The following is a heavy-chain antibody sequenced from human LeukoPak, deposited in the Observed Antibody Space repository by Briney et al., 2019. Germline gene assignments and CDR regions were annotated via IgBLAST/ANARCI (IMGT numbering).Heavy chain of an antibody. V-gene: IGHV4-59*01. CDR3: ARDHAAMDP. D-gene: IGHD5-18*01. CDR2: IYYSGST. J-gene: IGHJ5*02. Sequence: SETLSLTCTVSGGSISSYYWSWIRQPPGKGLEWIGYIYYSGSTNYNPSLKSRVTISVDTSKNQFSLKLSSVTAADTAVYYCARDHAAMDPWGQGTLVTVSS. CDR1: GGSISSYY.